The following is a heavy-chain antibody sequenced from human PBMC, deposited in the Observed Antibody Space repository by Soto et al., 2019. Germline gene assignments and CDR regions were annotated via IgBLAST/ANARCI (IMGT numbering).Heavy chain of an antibody. Sequence: SETLSLTCAVSSGSISSSNWWSWVRQPPGKGLEWIGGIYYSGSTNYNPSLKSRVTISVDTSKNQFSLKLSSVTAADTAVYYCAGQAVAGESLDYWGQGTLVTVSS. CDR3: AGQAVAGESLDY. D-gene: IGHD6-19*01. CDR1: SGSISSSNW. CDR2: IYYSGST. V-gene: IGHV4-4*02. J-gene: IGHJ4*02.